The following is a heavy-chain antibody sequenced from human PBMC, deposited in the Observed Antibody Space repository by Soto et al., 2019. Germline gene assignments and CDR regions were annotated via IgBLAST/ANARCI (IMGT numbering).Heavy chain of an antibody. J-gene: IGHJ3*02. Sequence: LRLSCAVSGFTFNDYAMSWVRQAPGKGLEWVSTISGGLGSAYYAASAEGRFTISGDSSNNTLYLQMNSLRVEDTATYYCAKDSRLPGFGLLIHAFDMWGHGTMVTVSS. CDR3: AKDSRLPGFGLLIHAFDM. CDR1: GFTFNDYA. V-gene: IGHV3-23*01. CDR2: ISGGLGSA. D-gene: IGHD3-3*01.